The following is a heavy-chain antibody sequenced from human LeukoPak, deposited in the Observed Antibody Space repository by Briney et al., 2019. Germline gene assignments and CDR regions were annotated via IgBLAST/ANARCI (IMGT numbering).Heavy chain of an antibody. J-gene: IGHJ4*02. D-gene: IGHD3-10*01. CDR1: GGSISSGSYY. CDR2: IYTSGST. V-gene: IGHV4-61*02. CDR3: ARVNMVRGVSVDY. Sequence: SETLSLTCTVSGGSISSGSYYWSWIRQPAGKGLEWIGRIYTSGSTNYNPSLKSRVTISVDTSKNQFSLKLSSVTAADTAVYYCARVNMVRGVSVDYWGQGTLVTVSS.